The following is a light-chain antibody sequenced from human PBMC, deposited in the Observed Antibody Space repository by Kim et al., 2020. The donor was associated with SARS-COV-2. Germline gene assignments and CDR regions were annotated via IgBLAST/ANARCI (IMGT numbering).Light chain of an antibody. V-gene: IGLV3-19*01. CDR1: SLRNYY. CDR3: NSRDSSGNHVI. Sequence: ALGQTVRITCQGDSLRNYYASWYQQKPGQAPVVVIYGKNNRPSGIPDQFSGSSSRNTASLTITGAQAEDEADYYCNSRDSSGNHVIFGGGTQLTVL. J-gene: IGLJ2*01. CDR2: GKN.